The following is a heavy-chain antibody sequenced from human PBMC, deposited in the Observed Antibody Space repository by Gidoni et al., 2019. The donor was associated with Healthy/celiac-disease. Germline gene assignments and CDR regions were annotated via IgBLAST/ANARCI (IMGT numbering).Heavy chain of an antibody. Sequence: QVQLVQSGAEVKKPGSSVKVSCKASEGTFSSYAISWLRQAPGHGLEWMGGIIPIFGTANYAQKFQGRVTITADESTSTAYMELSSLRSEDTAVYYCARDFPRGLTGTTSYYYYAMDVWGQGTTVTVSS. CDR3: ARDFPRGLTGTTSYYYYAMDV. CDR2: IIPIFGTA. V-gene: IGHV1-69*01. D-gene: IGHD1-1*01. J-gene: IGHJ6*02. CDR1: EGTFSSYA.